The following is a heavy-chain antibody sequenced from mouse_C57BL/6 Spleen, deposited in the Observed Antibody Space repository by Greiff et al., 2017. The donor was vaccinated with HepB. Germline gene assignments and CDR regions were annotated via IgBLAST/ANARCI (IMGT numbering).Heavy chain of an antibody. V-gene: IGHV5-17*01. CDR3: AGQDGNYRYWYFDV. CDR1: GFTFSDYG. CDR2: ISSGSSTI. Sequence: EVQLKESGGGLVKPGGSLKLSCAASGFTFSDYGMHWVRQAPEKGLEWVAYISSGSSTIYYADTVKGRFTIARDNAKNTLFLQMTSLRSEDTAMYCGAGQDGNYRYWYFDVWGTGTTVTVSS. D-gene: IGHD2-1*01. J-gene: IGHJ1*03.